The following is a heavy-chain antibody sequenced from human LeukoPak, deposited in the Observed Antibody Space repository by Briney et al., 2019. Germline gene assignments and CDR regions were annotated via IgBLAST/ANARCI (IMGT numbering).Heavy chain of an antibody. J-gene: IGHJ4*02. V-gene: IGHV3-74*01. CDR1: GFTFTDYW. D-gene: IGHD3-16*01. Sequence: GVSLRLSCAASGFTFTDYWMHWVRPAPGKGLVWVSIINTDTRGTYYADSVKGRFTISRDNAKNTLYLQMNSLRAEDTAVYYCARAGAYHFDNWGQGTLVTVSS. CDR2: INTDTRGT. CDR3: ARAGAYHFDN.